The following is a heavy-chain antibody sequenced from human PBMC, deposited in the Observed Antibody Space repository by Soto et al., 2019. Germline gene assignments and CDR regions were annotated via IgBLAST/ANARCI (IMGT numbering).Heavy chain of an antibody. Sequence: QVQLVQSGAEVKKPGASVKVSCKASGYTFTSYYMHWVRQAPGQGLEWMGIINPSGGSTSYAQKCQGRVTMNRDTSTSTVYMELSSLRSEDTAVYYCARAIWGVGSCFDYWGQGTLVTVSS. CDR1: GYTFTSYY. CDR3: ARAIWGVGSCFDY. V-gene: IGHV1-46*03. J-gene: IGHJ4*02. CDR2: INPSGGST. D-gene: IGHD2-15*01.